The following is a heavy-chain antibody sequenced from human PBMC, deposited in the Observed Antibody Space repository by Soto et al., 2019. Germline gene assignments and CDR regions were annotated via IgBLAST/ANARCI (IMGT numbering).Heavy chain of an antibody. Sequence: PSETLSLTCAVSGGSFSSYFWMWIRQPPGKGLEGIGYFYNSGNTNYSPALRSRVTMSLDTSKNQFSLNLRSVTAADTAVYYCVRGGIFNGLPYYYMDVWGRGTTVTVSS. V-gene: IGHV4-59*01. CDR1: GGSFSSYF. CDR3: VRGGIFNGLPYYYMDV. CDR2: FYNSGNT. J-gene: IGHJ6*03. D-gene: IGHD3-3*01.